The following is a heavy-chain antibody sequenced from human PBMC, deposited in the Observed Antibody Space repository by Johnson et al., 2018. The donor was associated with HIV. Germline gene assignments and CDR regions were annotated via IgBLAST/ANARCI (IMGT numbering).Heavy chain of an antibody. J-gene: IGHJ3*02. CDR3: ARGDYGDYGRDAFDI. CDR2: ISYDGSNK. D-gene: IGHD4-17*01. CDR1: GFTFSTYA. Sequence: QVQLVESGGGLIQPGRSLRLSCAASGFTFSTYALHWVRQAPGKGLEWVAFISYDGSNKYYEDSVKGRFTISRDNSKNTLYLQMNSLRAEDSAVYYCARGDYGDYGRDAFDIWGQGTMVTVSS. V-gene: IGHV3-30-3*01.